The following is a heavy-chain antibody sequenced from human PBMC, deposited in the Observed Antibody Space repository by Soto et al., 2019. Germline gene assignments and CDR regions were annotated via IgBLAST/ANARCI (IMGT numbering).Heavy chain of an antibody. CDR2: IYPSGTT. CDR1: GGSISSGGYS. Sequence: QLQLQESGSGLVKPSQTLSLTCAVSGGSISSGGYSWSWIRQPPGKGLEWIGYIYPSGTTYYNPSLMSRVTIAVDRSKSQFSRKLSSVTAADTAVYYCAAGGGLPRYYWGQGTLVTVSS. J-gene: IGHJ4*02. V-gene: IGHV4-30-2*01. CDR3: AAGGGLPRYY. D-gene: IGHD5-12*01.